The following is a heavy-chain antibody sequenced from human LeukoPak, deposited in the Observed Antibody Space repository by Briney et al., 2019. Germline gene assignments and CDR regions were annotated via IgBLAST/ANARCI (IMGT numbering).Heavy chain of an antibody. CDR2: IFSSGST. CDR1: GFIVSSNY. Sequence: PGGSLRLSCAASGFIVSSNYMSWVRQAPGKGLEWVSVIFSSGSTYYADSVKGRFTISRDNSKNSLYLQMNSLRAEDTAIYYCTRVGYIDEGIDYWGQGTLVTVSS. CDR3: TRVGYIDEGIDY. D-gene: IGHD5-24*01. J-gene: IGHJ4*02. V-gene: IGHV3-53*01.